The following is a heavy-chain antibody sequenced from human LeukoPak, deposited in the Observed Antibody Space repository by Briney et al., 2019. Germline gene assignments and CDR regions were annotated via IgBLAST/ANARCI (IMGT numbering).Heavy chain of an antibody. Sequence: AASVKVFCTACGYTFTGYYMHWVRQALGQGLEWMGWINPNSGGTTYAQNFQGRVTMTRDTTISTAYMELSRLRSDDTAEYYCARDPYYYDSSGDPSFDYWGQGTLVTVSS. CDR2: INPNSGGT. CDR1: GYTFTGYY. D-gene: IGHD3-22*01. CDR3: ARDPYYYDSSGDPSFDY. V-gene: IGHV1-2*02. J-gene: IGHJ4*02.